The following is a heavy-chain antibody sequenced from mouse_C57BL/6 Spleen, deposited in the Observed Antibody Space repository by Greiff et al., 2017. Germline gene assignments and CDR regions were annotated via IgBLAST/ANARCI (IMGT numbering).Heavy chain of an antibody. CDR3: AREGLYYGSSYVYFDY. V-gene: IGHV5-4*01. CDR2: ISDGGSYT. D-gene: IGHD1-1*01. J-gene: IGHJ2*01. Sequence: EVQLVESGGGLVKPGGSLKLSCAASGFTFSSYAMSWVRQTPEKRLEWVATISDGGSYTYYPDNVQGRFTISRDNAKNNLYLQMSHLKSEDTAMYYCAREGLYYGSSYVYFDYWGQGTTLTVSS. CDR1: GFTFSSYA.